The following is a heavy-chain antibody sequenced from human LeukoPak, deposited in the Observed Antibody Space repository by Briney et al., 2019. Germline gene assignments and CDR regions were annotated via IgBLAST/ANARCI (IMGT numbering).Heavy chain of an antibody. Sequence: GGSLRLSCAASGFTFNNYAMSWVRQAPGKGPEWLSAISGSGGSTTDADSAKGRFTTSRDNSKSTLYLQMNSLRAEDTAIYYCAKIFHTDGYYLGEHLFDAWGQGTLVTVSS. V-gene: IGHV3-23*01. CDR3: AKIFHTDGYYLGEHLFDA. CDR1: GFTFNNYA. CDR2: ISGSGGST. D-gene: IGHD3-22*01. J-gene: IGHJ5*02.